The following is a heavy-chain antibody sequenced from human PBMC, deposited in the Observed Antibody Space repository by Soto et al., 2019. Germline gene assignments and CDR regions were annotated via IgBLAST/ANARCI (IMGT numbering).Heavy chain of an antibody. CDR3: ARAPPRAAPSRSPTFEV. J-gene: IGHJ3*01. V-gene: IGHV4-4*02. Sequence: QVQLQESGPGLVKPSGTLSLTCDVSGGSIISSNWWTWVRHPPGKGLEWMGEIFHSGDTSYTPSLKSRVTILVGKPTNSLSPKLSSMPVAETAMYFFARAPPRAAPSRSPTFEVWGQGTMVTFSS. CDR1: GGSIISSNW. CDR2: IFHSGDT. D-gene: IGHD2-15*01.